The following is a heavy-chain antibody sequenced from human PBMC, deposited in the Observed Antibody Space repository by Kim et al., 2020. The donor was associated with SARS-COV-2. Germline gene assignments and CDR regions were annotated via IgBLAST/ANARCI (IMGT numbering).Heavy chain of an antibody. V-gene: IGHV4-59*13. D-gene: IGHD6-19*01. CDR2: IYYSGST. CDR1: GGSISSYY. CDR3: ARDERDSSGWANWFDP. Sequence: SETLSLTCTVSGGSISSYYWSWIRQPPGKGLEWIGYIYYSGSTNYNPSLKSRVTISVDTSKNQFPLKLSSVTAADTAVYYCARDERDSSGWANWFDPWGQGTLVTVSS. J-gene: IGHJ5*02.